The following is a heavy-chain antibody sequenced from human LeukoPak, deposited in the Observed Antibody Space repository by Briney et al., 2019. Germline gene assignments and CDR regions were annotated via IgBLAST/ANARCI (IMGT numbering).Heavy chain of an antibody. D-gene: IGHD2-2*01. CDR1: GYTFTGYY. J-gene: IGHJ5*02. CDR2: INPNSGGT. CDR3: ARDPYCSSTSCPDP. Sequence: ASVKVSCKASGYTFTGYYMHWVRQAPGQGLEWMGWINPNSGGTNYAQKFQGRVTMTRDTSISTAYMELSRLRSDDTAAYYCARDPYCSSTSCPDPWGQGTLVTVSS. V-gene: IGHV1-2*02.